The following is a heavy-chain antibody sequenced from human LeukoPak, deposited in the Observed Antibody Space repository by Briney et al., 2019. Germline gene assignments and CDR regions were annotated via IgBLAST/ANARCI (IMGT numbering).Heavy chain of an antibody. V-gene: IGHV3-23*01. D-gene: IGHD1-26*01. CDR1: GFTFSRYD. CDR3: AKTLSGPNDAFDM. J-gene: IGHJ3*02. Sequence: GGSLRLSCTAPGFTFSRYDMSWVRQAPGKGLEWVSGISDSAGTKYYADSVKGRFSNPSDSYKNTLNLQMNGLRAEDTAVYYCAKTLSGPNDAFDMWGQGTMVTVS. CDR2: ISDSAGTK.